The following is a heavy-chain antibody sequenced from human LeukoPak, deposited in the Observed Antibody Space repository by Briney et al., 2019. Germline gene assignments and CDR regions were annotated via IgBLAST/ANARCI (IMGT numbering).Heavy chain of an antibody. Sequence: PGRSLRLSRVASGFTFSTYGMHWVRQPPGKGLEWVAVIWNDGSNKYYADSVKGRFTISSDSSKNTLYLQMNSLKTEDMAVYYCARAVGPFDYWGQGTLVTVSS. CDR3: ARAVGPFDY. CDR2: IWNDGSNK. J-gene: IGHJ4*02. V-gene: IGHV3-33*01. D-gene: IGHD2-15*01. CDR1: GFTFSTYG.